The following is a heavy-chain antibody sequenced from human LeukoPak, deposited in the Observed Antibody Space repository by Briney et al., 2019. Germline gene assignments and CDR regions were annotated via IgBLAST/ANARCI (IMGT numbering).Heavy chain of an antibody. J-gene: IGHJ4*02. CDR1: GFTFSSFS. D-gene: IGHD6-13*01. V-gene: IGHV3-48*01. CDR3: ARGETSLYSSSWYY. Sequence: GGSLRLSCAASGFTFSSFSMNWVRQAPGKGLEWVSYISSTSSTIYYADSVKGRFTISRDNAKNSLYLQMNSLRAEDTAVYYCARGETSLYSSSWYYWGQGTLVTVSS. CDR2: ISSTSSTI.